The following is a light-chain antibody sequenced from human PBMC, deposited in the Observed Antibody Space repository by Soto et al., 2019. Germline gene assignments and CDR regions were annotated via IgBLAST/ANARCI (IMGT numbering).Light chain of an antibody. V-gene: IGLV1-36*01. CDR2: YDN. CDR1: SSNIGNNA. CDR3: SSFVAGNNYWV. J-gene: IGLJ3*02. Sequence: QSVLTQPPSVSEAPRQRVTISCSGSSSNIGNNAVNWYQQLPGQAPKIVIYYDNLLTSGVSDRFSASKSGNTASLTVSGLQAEDEADYYCSSFVAGNNYWVFGGGTKVTVL.